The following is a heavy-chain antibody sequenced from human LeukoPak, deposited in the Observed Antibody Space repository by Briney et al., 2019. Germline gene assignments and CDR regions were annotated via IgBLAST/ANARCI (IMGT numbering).Heavy chain of an antibody. CDR3: AKDSGGEYQLPAYYFDY. J-gene: IGHJ4*02. CDR1: GFTFSSYG. Sequence: PGGSLRLSCAASGFTFSSYGMRWVRQAPGKGLDWVAVISCDGSNKFYVDSVKGRFTISKDNSKNALYLQMNSLRAEDTAVYYCAKDSGGEYQLPAYYFDYWGQGTLVTVSS. CDR2: ISCDGSNK. V-gene: IGHV3-30*18. D-gene: IGHD2-2*01.